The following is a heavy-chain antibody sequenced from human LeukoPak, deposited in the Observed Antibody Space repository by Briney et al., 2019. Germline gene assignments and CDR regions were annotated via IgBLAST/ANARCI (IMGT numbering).Heavy chain of an antibody. CDR3: ARDKGGGSWDNFDY. CDR1: GGTFSSYA. J-gene: IGHJ4*02. V-gene: IGHV1-69*01. D-gene: IGHD2-15*01. Sequence: ASVKVSCKASGGTFSSYAISWVRQAPGQGLEWMGGIIPIFGTANYAQKFQGRVTITADESTSTAYMELSSLRSEDTAVYYCARDKGGGSWDNFDYWGQGTLVTVSP. CDR2: IIPIFGTA.